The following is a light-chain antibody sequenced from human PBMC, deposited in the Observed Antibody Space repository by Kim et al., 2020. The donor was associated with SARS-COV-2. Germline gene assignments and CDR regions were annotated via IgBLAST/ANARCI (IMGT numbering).Light chain of an antibody. J-gene: IGLJ3*02. CDR3: QAWDRSTAV. CDR1: NLGHKY. Sequence: SYELTQPPSVSVSPGQTASITCSGDNLGHKYAYWYHQRPGQSPVLVIYEDNKRPSGIPERFSGSNSGNTATLTISGTQPMDEADYYCQAWDRSTAVFGGGTKLTVL. V-gene: IGLV3-1*01. CDR2: EDN.